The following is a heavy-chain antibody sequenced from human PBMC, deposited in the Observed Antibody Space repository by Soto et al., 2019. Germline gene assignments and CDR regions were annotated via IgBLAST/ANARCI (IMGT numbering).Heavy chain of an antibody. V-gene: IGHV1-69*12. D-gene: IGHD3-10*01. CDR3: ARTQLNYGSGSYVPYYFDY. J-gene: IGHJ4*02. CDR2: IIPIFGTA. CDR1: GGTFSSYA. Sequence: QVQLVQSGAEVKKPGSSVKVSCKASGGTFSSYAISWVRQAPGQGLEWMGGIIPIFGTANYAQKFQGRVTITADESTSTAYRELSSLRSEDTAVYYCARTQLNYGSGSYVPYYFDYWGQGTLVTVSS.